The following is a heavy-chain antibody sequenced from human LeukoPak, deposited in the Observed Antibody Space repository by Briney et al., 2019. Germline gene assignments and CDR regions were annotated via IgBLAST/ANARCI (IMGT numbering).Heavy chain of an antibody. CDR3: ATSNDGSGAYYYYGMDV. Sequence: EASVKVSCKVSGYTLTELSMHWVRQAPGKGLEWVGGFDPEDGETIYAQKFQGRVTMTEDTSTDTAYMELSSLRSEDTAVYYCATSNDGSGAYYYYGMDVWGKGTTVTVSS. CDR1: GYTLTELS. V-gene: IGHV1-24*01. CDR2: FDPEDGET. J-gene: IGHJ6*04. D-gene: IGHD3-10*01.